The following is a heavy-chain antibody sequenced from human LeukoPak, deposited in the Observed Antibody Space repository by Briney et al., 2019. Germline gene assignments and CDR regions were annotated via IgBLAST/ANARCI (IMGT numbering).Heavy chain of an antibody. Sequence: PGRSLRLSCAASGFTFSSYAMHWVRQAPGRGLEWVAVISYDGSNKYYADSVKGRFTISRDNSKNTLYLQMNSLRAEDTAVYYCASAGGHSSGWYRPGYWGQGTLVTVSS. V-gene: IGHV3-30-3*01. CDR1: GFTFSSYA. CDR2: ISYDGSNK. CDR3: ASAGGHSSGWYRPGY. D-gene: IGHD6-19*01. J-gene: IGHJ4*02.